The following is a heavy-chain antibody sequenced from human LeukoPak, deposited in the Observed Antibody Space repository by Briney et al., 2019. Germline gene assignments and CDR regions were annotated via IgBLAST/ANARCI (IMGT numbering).Heavy chain of an antibody. D-gene: IGHD3-22*01. V-gene: IGHV4-31*03. CDR2: IYYSGST. CDR1: GGSISSGGYS. Sequence: SETLSLTCTVSGGSISSGGYSWSWIRQHPGKGLEWIGYIYYSGSTYYNPSLKSRVTISVDTSKNQFSLKLSSVTAADTAVYYCARARKNYYYDSSGVAKGFDYWGQGTLVTVSS. J-gene: IGHJ4*02. CDR3: ARARKNYYYDSSGVAKGFDY.